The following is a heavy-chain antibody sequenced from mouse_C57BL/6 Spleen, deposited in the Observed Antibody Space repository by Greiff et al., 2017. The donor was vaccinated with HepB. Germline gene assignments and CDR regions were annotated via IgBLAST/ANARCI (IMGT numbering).Heavy chain of an antibody. J-gene: IGHJ2*01. D-gene: IGHD2-3*01. Sequence: DVKLVESGPGLVKPSQSLSLTCSVTGYSITSGYYWNWIRQFPGNKLEWMGYISYDGSNNYNPSLKNRISITRDTSKNQFFLKLNSVTTEDTATYYCARDDGYYVDYFDYWGQGTTLTVSS. CDR3: ARDDGYYVDYFDY. CDR2: ISYDGSN. CDR1: GYSITSGYY. V-gene: IGHV3-6*01.